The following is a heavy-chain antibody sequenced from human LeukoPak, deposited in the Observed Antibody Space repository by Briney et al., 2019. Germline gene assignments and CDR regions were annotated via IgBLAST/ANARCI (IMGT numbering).Heavy chain of an antibody. J-gene: IGHJ6*03. CDR2: ISGSGGST. CDR3: VAAGSYYYYMDV. Sequence: PGGSLRLSCAASGFTFSSYSMRWVRQAPGKGLEWVSAISGSGGSTYYADSVKGRFTISRDNSKNTLYLQMNSLRAEDTAVYYCVAAGSYYYYMDVWGKGTTVTVSS. D-gene: IGHD3-10*01. CDR1: GFTFSSYS. V-gene: IGHV3-23*01.